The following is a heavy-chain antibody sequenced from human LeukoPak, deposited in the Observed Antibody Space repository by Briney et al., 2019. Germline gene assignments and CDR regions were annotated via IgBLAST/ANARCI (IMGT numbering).Heavy chain of an antibody. Sequence: PSETLSLTCAVSGGSISSSNWWSWVRQPPGKGLEWIGEIYNSGSTNYNPSLKSRVTISVDKSKNQFSLKLSSVTAADTAVYYCARETASSGYSDYWGQGTLVTVSS. V-gene: IGHV4-4*02. CDR2: IYNSGST. CDR1: GGSISSSNW. J-gene: IGHJ4*02. D-gene: IGHD3-22*01. CDR3: ARETASSGYSDY.